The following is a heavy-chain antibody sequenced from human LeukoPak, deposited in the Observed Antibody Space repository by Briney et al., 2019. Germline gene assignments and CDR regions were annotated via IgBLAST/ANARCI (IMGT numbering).Heavy chain of an antibody. V-gene: IGHV4-30-2*01. CDR1: GGSISSGGYY. Sequence: PSETLSLTCTVSGGSISSGGYYWSWIRQPPGKGLEWIGYIYHSGSTYYNPSLKSRVTISVDRSKNQFSLKLSSVTAADTAVYYCARGMFLGYCSSTSCSFQHWGQGTLVTVSS. J-gene: IGHJ1*01. D-gene: IGHD2-2*01. CDR2: IYHSGST. CDR3: ARGMFLGYCSSTSCSFQH.